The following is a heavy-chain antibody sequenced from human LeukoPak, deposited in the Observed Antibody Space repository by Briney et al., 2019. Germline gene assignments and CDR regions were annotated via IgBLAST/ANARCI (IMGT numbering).Heavy chain of an antibody. D-gene: IGHD6-13*01. CDR1: GYTFTSYY. Sequence: ASVKVSCKASGYTFTSYYTHWVRQAPGQGLEWMGIINPSGGSTNYAQKFQGRVTMTRDTSTSTVYMELSSLRSEDTAVYYCARAIAAAGLDYWGQGTLVTVTS. CDR3: ARAIAAAGLDY. J-gene: IGHJ4*02. V-gene: IGHV1-46*01. CDR2: INPSGGST.